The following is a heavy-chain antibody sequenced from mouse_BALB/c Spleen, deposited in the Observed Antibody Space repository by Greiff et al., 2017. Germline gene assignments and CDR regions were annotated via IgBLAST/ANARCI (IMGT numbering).Heavy chain of an antibody. CDR3: ARRKWLQYAMDY. V-gene: IGHV14-3*02. Sequence: EVHLVESGAELVKPGASVKLSCTASGFNIKDTYMHWVKQRPEQGLEWIGRIDPANGNTKYDPKFQGKATITADTSSNTAYLQLSSLTSEDTAVYYCARRKWLQYAMDYWGQGTSVTVSS. J-gene: IGHJ4*01. CDR2: IDPANGNT. D-gene: IGHD2-2*01. CDR1: GFNIKDTY.